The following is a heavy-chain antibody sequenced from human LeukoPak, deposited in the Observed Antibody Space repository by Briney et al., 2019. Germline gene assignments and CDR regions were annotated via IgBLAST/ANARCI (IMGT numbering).Heavy chain of an antibody. V-gene: IGHV4-30-4*01. J-gene: IGHJ5*02. CDR2: FYYSQST. CDR3: ASTLGALVVVPAAIGFDP. D-gene: IGHD2-2*01. CDR1: GGSISSGDYY. Sequence: SQTLSLTCTVSGGSISSGDYYWSWLRQPPGRGLEWIGYFYYSQSTYKNPSLKTRVTLSVDTSKNQFSLKLSSVAAADTAVYYWASTLGALVVVPAAIGFDPWGQGTLVTVSS.